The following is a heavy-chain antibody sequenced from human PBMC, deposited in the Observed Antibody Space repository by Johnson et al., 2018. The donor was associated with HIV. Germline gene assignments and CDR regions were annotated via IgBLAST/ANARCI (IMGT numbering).Heavy chain of an antibody. V-gene: IGHV3-7*01. D-gene: IGHD3-9*01. CDR3: AKDVWHDILTGHTPSGDAFDI. CDR2: IKQDGTKK. CDR1: GFTFSSYW. J-gene: IGHJ3*02. Sequence: VQLVESGGGLVQPGGSLRLSCAASGFTFSSYWMSWVRQAPGKGLEWVTNIKQDGTKKYYVGSVKVRFTISRDNAKNSLHLQMNSLRVEDTALHYCAKDVWHDILTGHTPSGDAFDIWGQGTMVTVSS.